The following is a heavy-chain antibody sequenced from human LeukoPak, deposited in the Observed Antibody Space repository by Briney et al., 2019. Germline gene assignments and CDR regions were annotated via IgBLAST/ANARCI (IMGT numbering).Heavy chain of an antibody. CDR3: ARDRTAGGIDY. CDR2: IYSGGST. D-gene: IGHD2-8*02. Sequence: GGSLRLSCAASGFTVSSNYMSWVRQASGKGLEWVSVIYSGGSTYYADSVKGRFTISRDNSKNTVYLQMNSLRAEDTAVYYCARDRTAGGIDYWGQGTLVTVSS. V-gene: IGHV3-53*01. CDR1: GFTVSSNY. J-gene: IGHJ4*02.